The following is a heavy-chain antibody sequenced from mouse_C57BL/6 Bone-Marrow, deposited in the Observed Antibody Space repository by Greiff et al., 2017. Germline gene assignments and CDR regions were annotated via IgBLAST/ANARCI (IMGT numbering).Heavy chain of an antibody. CDR3: VRHGDYDYYIFYAMDY. CDR2: IRSKSNNYAT. D-gene: IGHD2-4*01. V-gene: IGHV10-1*01. Sequence: EVKLVESGGGLVQPKGSLKLSCAASGFSFNTYAMNWVRQAPGKGLEWVARIRSKSNNYATYYADSVKDRFTISRDDSESMLYLQLNNLKTEYTAMYYCVRHGDYDYYIFYAMDYWGQGTSVTVSS. J-gene: IGHJ4*01. CDR1: GFSFNTYA.